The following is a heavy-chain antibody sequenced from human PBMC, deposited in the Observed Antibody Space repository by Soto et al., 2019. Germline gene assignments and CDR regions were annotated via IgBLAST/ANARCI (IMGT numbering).Heavy chain of an antibody. CDR1: GFTFSSYG. CDR2: IWYDGSNK. CDR3: ARDSWMVRGVIIDSWFDP. Sequence: QVQLVESGGGVVQPGRSLRLSCAASGFTFSSYGMHWVRQAPGKGLEWVAVIWYDGSNKYYADSVKGRFTISRDNSKNTLYLQMNSLRAEDTAVYYCARDSWMVRGVIIDSWFDPWGQGTLVTVSS. J-gene: IGHJ5*02. D-gene: IGHD3-10*01. V-gene: IGHV3-33*01.